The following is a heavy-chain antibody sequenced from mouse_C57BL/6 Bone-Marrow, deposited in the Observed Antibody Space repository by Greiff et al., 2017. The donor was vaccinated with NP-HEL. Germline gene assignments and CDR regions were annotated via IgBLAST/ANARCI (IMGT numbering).Heavy chain of an antibody. Sequence: EVKLQESGGGLVQPGGSLSLSCAASGFTFTDYYMSWVRQPPGKALEWLGFIRNKANGYTTEYSASVKGRFTISRDNSQSILYLQMNALRAEDSATDYCASDYGNNWYFHVWGTGTTVTVSS. CDR3: ASDYGNNWYFHV. J-gene: IGHJ1*03. CDR2: IRNKANGYTT. V-gene: IGHV7-3*01. CDR1: GFTFTDYY. D-gene: IGHD2-1*01.